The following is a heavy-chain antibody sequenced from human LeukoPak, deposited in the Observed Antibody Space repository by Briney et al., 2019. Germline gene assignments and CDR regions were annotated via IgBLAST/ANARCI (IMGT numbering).Heavy chain of an antibody. CDR1: GYTLTELS. CDR2: IIPILGIA. J-gene: IGHJ4*02. D-gene: IGHD1-26*01. V-gene: IGHV1-69*04. Sequence: GASVKVSCKVSGYTLTELSMHWVRQAPGQGLEWMGRIIPILGIANYAQKFQGRVTITADKSTSTAYMELSSLRSEDTAVYYCAREWLGATLGGFDYWGQGTLVTVSS. CDR3: AREWLGATLGGFDY.